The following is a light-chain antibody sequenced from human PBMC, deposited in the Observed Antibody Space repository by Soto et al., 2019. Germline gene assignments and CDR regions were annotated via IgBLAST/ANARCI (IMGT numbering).Light chain of an antibody. CDR3: EQTDSTTHT. V-gene: IGKV1-39*01. CDR2: AAS. Sequence: DIQMTQSPSSLSASVGDTVTMTCRASQSIALSVNWYQHKPGKAPELLMFAASNLESGVPPRFSGSGSGTEFTLTISSLQAEDFATYYCEQTDSTTHTFGQGTKVDI. J-gene: IGKJ2*01. CDR1: QSIALS.